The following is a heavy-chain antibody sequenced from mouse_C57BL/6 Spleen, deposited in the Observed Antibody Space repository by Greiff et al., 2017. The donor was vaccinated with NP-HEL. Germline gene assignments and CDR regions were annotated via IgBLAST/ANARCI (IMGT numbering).Heavy chain of an antibody. CDR3: ARSSDYYGSSYDY. D-gene: IGHD1-1*01. J-gene: IGHJ2*01. CDR2: IHPNSGST. CDR1: GYTFTSYW. V-gene: IGHV1-64*01. Sequence: QVQLKESGAELVKPGASVKLSCKASGYTFTSYWMHWVKQRPGQGLEWIGMIHPNSGSTNYNEKFKSKATLAVDKSSSTAYMQLSSLTSEDSAVYDCARSSDYYGSSYDYWGQGTTLTVSS.